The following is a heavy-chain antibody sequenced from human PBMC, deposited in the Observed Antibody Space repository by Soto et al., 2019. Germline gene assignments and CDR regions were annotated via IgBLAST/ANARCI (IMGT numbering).Heavy chain of an antibody. CDR2: ISAYNGNT. Sequence: ASVKVSCKASGYTFTSYGISWVRQAPGQGLEWMGWISAYNGNTNYAQKLQGRVTMTTDTSTSTAYMELRSLRSDDTAVYYCARDRPYYHILTGYSNAYYYYGMDVWGQGTTVTVSS. V-gene: IGHV1-18*01. D-gene: IGHD3-9*01. J-gene: IGHJ6*02. CDR3: ARDRPYYHILTGYSNAYYYYGMDV. CDR1: GYTFTSYG.